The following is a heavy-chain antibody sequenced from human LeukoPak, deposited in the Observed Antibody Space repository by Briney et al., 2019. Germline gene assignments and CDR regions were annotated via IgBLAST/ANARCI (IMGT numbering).Heavy chain of an antibody. D-gene: IGHD3/OR15-3a*01. CDR1: GFIFSRYY. J-gene: IGHJ4*02. CDR2: ISGSGNDI. V-gene: IGHV3-11*01. CDR3: GTHAGRTGSDD. Sequence: GGSLRLSCATSGFIFSRYYMSWIRQAPGKGREWVSYISGSGNDISYADSVKGRFTISRDNAKGSLYLQMNSLRAADTAVYYCGTHAGRTGSDDWGQGTLVTVSS.